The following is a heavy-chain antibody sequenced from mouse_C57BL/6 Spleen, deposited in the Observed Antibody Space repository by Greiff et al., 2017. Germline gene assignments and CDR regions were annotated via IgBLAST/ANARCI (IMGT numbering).Heavy chain of an antibody. CDR1: GFNIKNTY. Sequence: DVKLQESVAELVRPGASVKLSCTASGFNIKNTYMHWVKQRPEQGLEWIGRIDPANGNTKYAPKFQGKATITADTSSNTAYLQLSSLTSEDTAIYYCARSITTVVASYWYFDVWGTGTTVTVSS. CDR3: ARSITTVVASYWYFDV. CDR2: IDPANGNT. V-gene: IGHV14-3*01. D-gene: IGHD1-1*01. J-gene: IGHJ1*03.